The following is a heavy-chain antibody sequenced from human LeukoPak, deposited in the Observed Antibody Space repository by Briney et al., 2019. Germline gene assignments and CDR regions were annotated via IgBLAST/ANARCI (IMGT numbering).Heavy chain of an antibody. CDR2: SFYSGST. Sequence: SETLSLTCTVSGGSISSYYWSWIRQPPGKGLAWIGSSFYSGSTYYNPSLKSRVTISVDTSKNQFSLKLSSVTAADTAVYYCARHEWIPYYFDYWGQGTLVTVSS. V-gene: IGHV4-59*05. CDR3: ARHEWIPYYFDY. D-gene: IGHD3-3*01. J-gene: IGHJ4*02. CDR1: GGSISSYY.